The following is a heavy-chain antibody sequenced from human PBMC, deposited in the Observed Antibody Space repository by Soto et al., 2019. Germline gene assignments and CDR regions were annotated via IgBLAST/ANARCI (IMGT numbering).Heavy chain of an antibody. CDR3: ARDGVLFRAGFDS. CDR1: GFTFSNHY. V-gene: IGHV3-11*01. D-gene: IGHD3-3*01. Sequence: QMHLVESGGGLVKPGGSLRLSCEASGFTFSNHYMAWIRQAPGKGLEWVPYISTSGTSTFYADSVKGRFTISRDNAKDSLFLQMNSRRVDDTAVYFCARDGVLFRAGFDSWGQGTLVTVAS. CDR2: ISTSGTST. J-gene: IGHJ4*02.